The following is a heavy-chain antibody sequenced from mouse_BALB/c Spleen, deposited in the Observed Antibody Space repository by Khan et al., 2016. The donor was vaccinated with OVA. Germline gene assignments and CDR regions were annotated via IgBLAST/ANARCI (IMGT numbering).Heavy chain of an antibody. CDR1: GFSLNHYG. CDR2: IWSGGST. V-gene: IGHV2-2*02. Sequence: VQLVESGPGLVQPSQSLSITCTVSGFSLNHYGVHWVRQSPGKGLVWLGVIWSGGSTDYNAAFISRLSISKDNSKSQVFFKMNSLQPNDTAIYYCARNYDYDEGLAYWGQGTLVTVSA. CDR3: ARNYDYDEGLAY. J-gene: IGHJ3*01. D-gene: IGHD2-4*01.